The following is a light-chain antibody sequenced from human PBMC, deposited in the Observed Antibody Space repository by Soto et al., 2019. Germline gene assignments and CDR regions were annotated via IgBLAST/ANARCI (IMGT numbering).Light chain of an antibody. CDR3: QQYGRSGT. Sequence: EIVLTQSPGTLSLSPGERATLSCRASQSVSNNYLAWYQQKPGQAPRLLIYGASNMATGIPDRFSGSGSGTDFTLTISRLEAEDFAVYYCQQYGRSGTFGQGTKVEIK. J-gene: IGKJ1*01. CDR2: GAS. CDR1: QSVSNNY. V-gene: IGKV3-20*01.